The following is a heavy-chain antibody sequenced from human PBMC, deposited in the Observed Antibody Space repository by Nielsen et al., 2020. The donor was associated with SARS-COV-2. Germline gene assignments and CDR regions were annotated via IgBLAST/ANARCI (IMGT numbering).Heavy chain of an antibody. J-gene: IGHJ5*02. Sequence: ASVKVSCKASGGTFSSYAISWVRQAPGQGLEWMGWISTYSANTNTIYAQKFQGRVTMTEDTSTDTAYMELSSLRSEDTAVYYCATGGLYCTNGVCSNWFDPWGQGTLVTVSS. CDR3: ATGGLYCTNGVCSNWFDP. CDR1: GGTFSSYA. D-gene: IGHD2-8*01. CDR2: ISTYSANT. V-gene: IGHV1-18*01.